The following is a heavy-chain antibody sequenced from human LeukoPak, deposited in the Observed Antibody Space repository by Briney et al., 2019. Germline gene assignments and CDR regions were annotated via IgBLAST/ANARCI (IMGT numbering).Heavy chain of an antibody. CDR1: GGSISSGGYY. V-gene: IGHV4-31*03. Sequence: SQTLSLTCTVSGGSISSGGYYWSWIRQHPGKGLEWIGYIYYSGSTYYNPSLKSRVTISVDTSKNQFSLKLSSVTAADTAVYYCARTDSDYSNYDYYFDYWGQGTLVTVSS. CDR2: IYYSGST. D-gene: IGHD4-11*01. J-gene: IGHJ4*02. CDR3: ARTDSDYSNYDYYFDY.